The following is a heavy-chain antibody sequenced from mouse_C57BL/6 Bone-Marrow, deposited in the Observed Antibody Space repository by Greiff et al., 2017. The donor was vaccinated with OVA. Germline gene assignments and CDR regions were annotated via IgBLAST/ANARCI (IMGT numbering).Heavy chain of an antibody. CDR1: GFTFSDYY. Sequence: EVMLVESEGGLVQPGSSMKLSCTASGFTFSDYYMAWVRQVPEKGLEWVANINYDGSSTYYLDSLKSRFIISRDNAKNILYLQMSSLKSEDTATYYCARTGYYGLYYFDYWGQGTTLTVSS. D-gene: IGHD1-1*01. J-gene: IGHJ2*01. CDR3: ARTGYYGLYYFDY. V-gene: IGHV5-16*01. CDR2: INYDGSST.